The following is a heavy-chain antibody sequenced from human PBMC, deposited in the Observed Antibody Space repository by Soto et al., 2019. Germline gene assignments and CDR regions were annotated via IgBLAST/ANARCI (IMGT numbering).Heavy chain of an antibody. D-gene: IGHD3-3*01. CDR3: ACVAPTIFGAQFHHNLVDV. J-gene: IGHJ6*02. CDR2: ISSSGSYT. V-gene: IGHV3-11*06. CDR1: GFKFSDYH. Sequence: QVQLVQSGGGLVKPGGSLRLSCAASGFKFSDYHMSWIRQAPGKGLEWISYISSSGSYTTYTDSVKGRFTISSDNARSSLYLQMDSLRGEDTAVYYCACVAPTIFGAQFHHNLVDVWGQGTTVTVAS.